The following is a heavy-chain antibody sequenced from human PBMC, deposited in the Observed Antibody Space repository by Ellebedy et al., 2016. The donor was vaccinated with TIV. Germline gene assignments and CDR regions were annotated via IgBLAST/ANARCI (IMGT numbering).Heavy chain of an antibody. V-gene: IGHV3-74*01. CDR1: GFTFSNYW. Sequence: PGGSLRLSCAASGFTFSNYWMHWVRQAPGKGLVWVSRLNSDVSSIIYADSVKGRFTNSRDNAKNTLYLQMNSLRAEDTAVYYCARVVSSGSGFDIWGQGTMVTVSS. CDR3: ARVVSSGSGFDI. D-gene: IGHD1-26*01. J-gene: IGHJ3*02. CDR2: LNSDVSSI.